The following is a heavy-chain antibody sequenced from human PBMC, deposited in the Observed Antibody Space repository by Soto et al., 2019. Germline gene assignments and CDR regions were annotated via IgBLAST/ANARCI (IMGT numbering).Heavy chain of an antibody. CDR3: ASLGMGSSSRNYFDY. J-gene: IGHJ4*02. D-gene: IGHD6-6*01. CDR1: GFTFSSYG. Sequence: QVQLVESGGGVVQPGRSLRLSCAASGFTFSSYGMHWVRQAPGKGLEWVAVIWYDGSNKYYADSVKGRFTISRDNSKNTLYLQMNSLRAEDTAVYYCASLGMGSSSRNYFDYWGQETLVTVSS. V-gene: IGHV3-33*01. CDR2: IWYDGSNK.